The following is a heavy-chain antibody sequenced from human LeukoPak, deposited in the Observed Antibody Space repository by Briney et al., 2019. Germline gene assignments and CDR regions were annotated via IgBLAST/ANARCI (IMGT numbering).Heavy chain of an antibody. CDR1: GFTVSSNY. CDR3: AASAGRPRFDF. CDR2: IYSGGST. D-gene: IGHD6-19*01. Sequence: GGSLRLSCAASGFTVSSNYMTWVRQAPGKGLEWVSVIYSGGSTYYADSVKGRFTISRDNSKNTLYLQMNSLKTEDTAVYFCAASAGRPRFDFWGQGTLVNVSS. J-gene: IGHJ4*02. V-gene: IGHV3-66*02.